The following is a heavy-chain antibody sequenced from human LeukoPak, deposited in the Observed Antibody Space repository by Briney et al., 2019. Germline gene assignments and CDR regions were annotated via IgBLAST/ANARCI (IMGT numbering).Heavy chain of an antibody. V-gene: IGHV4-59*01. CDR3: ARAADFWSGYYSVGWFDP. D-gene: IGHD3-3*01. Sequence: PSETLSLTCTVSGGSISSYYWSWIRQPPGKGLEWIGYIYYSGSTNYNPSLKSRVTISVDTSKNQFSLKLSSVTAADTAVYYCARAADFWSGYYSVGWFDPWGQGTLVTVSS. J-gene: IGHJ5*02. CDR1: GGSISSYY. CDR2: IYYSGST.